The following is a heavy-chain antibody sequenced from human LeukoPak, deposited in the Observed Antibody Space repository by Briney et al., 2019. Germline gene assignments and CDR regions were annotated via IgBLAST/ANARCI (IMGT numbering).Heavy chain of an antibody. D-gene: IGHD3-10*01. CDR1: GFTFSSYA. V-gene: IGHV3-64*01. J-gene: IGHJ4*02. Sequence: HPGGSLRLSCAASGFTFSSYAMHWVRQAPGKGLEYVSAISSNGGSTYYANSVKGRFTISRDNSKNTLYLQMGSLRAEDMAVYYCARDPYLLVRGGLDYWGQGTLVTVSS. CDR2: ISSNGGST. CDR3: ARDPYLLVRGGLDY.